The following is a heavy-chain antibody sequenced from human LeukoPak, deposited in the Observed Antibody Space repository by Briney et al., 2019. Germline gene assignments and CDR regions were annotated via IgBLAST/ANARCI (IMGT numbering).Heavy chain of an antibody. CDR3: ARSASYYESSGYYPYDAFGI. D-gene: IGHD3-22*01. CDR2: INHSGST. Sequence: SETLSLTCAVYGGSFSGYYWSWIRQPPGKGLEWIGEINHSGSTNYNPSLKSRVTISVDTSKNQFSLKLSSVTAADTAVYYCARSASYYESSGYYPYDAFGIWGQGTMVTVSS. J-gene: IGHJ3*02. V-gene: IGHV4-34*01. CDR1: GGSFSGYY.